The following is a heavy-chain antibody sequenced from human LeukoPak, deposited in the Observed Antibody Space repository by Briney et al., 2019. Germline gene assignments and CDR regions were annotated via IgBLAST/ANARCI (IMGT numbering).Heavy chain of an antibody. J-gene: IGHJ4*02. V-gene: IGHV3-21*01. CDR1: GFTFSSYS. CDR2: ISSGQNYI. D-gene: IGHD5-18*01. CDR3: ARVGYCYGQFDY. Sequence: GGSLRLSCAASGFTFSSYSMNWVRQAPGKGLEWVSSISSGQNYIYYADSVKGRFAISRDNAKNSLFLQMNTLRAEDTAVYYCARVGYCYGQFDYWGQGTLVTVSS.